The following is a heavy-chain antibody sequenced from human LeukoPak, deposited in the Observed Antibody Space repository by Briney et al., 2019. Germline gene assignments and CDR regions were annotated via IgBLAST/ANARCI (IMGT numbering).Heavy chain of an antibody. Sequence: GGSLRLSCAASGFTFSSYSMNWVRQAPGKGLEWVSSISSSSSYIYYADSVKGRFTISRDNAKNSLYLQMNSLRAEDTAVYYCARGVPNLVAVPNDYWGQGTLVTVSS. D-gene: IGHD6-19*01. CDR2: ISSSSSYI. V-gene: IGHV3-21*01. CDR1: GFTFSSYS. J-gene: IGHJ4*02. CDR3: ARGVPNLVAVPNDY.